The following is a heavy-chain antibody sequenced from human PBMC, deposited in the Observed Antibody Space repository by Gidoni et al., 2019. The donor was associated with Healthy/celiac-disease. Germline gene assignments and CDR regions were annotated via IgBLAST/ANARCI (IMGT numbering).Heavy chain of an antibody. CDR1: GGSISSYY. Sequence: QVQLQESGPGLVKPSETLSLTCTVSGGSISSYYWSWIRQPPGKGLEWIGYIYYSGSTNYHPSLKSRVTISVDTSKNQFSLKLSSVTAADTAVYYCASADSSTYYGMDVWGQGTTVTVSS. D-gene: IGHD6-13*01. J-gene: IGHJ6*02. CDR2: IYYSGST. CDR3: ASADSSTYYGMDV. V-gene: IGHV4-59*01.